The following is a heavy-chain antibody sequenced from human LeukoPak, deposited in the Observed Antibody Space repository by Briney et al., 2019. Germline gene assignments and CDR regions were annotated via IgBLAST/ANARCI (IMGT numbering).Heavy chain of an antibody. CDR2: INHSGST. CDR3: ARGYVDTAMASFFDY. CDR1: GDSISGSSYY. V-gene: IGHV4-39*07. Sequence: SETLSLTCTVSGDSISGSSYYWGWIRQPPGKGLEWIGEINHSGSTNYNPSLKSRVTISVDTSKNQFSLKLSSVTAADTAVYYCARGYVDTAMASFFDYWGQGTLVTVSS. J-gene: IGHJ4*02. D-gene: IGHD5-18*01.